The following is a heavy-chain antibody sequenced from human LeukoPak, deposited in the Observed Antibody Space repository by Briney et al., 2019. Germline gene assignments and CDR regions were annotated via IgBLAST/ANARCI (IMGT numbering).Heavy chain of an antibody. D-gene: IGHD2-15*01. CDR1: GFTFSNYA. J-gene: IGHJ4*02. CDR3: ARDLTRRY. CDR2: ISGSADST. V-gene: IGHV3-23*01. Sequence: PGGSLRLSCAASGFTFSNYALGWVRQAPGKGLEWVSTISGSADSTYYADSVKGRFTISRDNSKNTLYLQMNSLRAEDTAVYYCARDLTRRYWGQGTLVTVSS.